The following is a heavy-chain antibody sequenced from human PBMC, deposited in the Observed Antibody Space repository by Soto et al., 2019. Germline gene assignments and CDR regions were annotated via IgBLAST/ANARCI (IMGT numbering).Heavy chain of an antibody. Sequence: GGSLRLSCAASGFTFSSYAMHWVRQAPGKGLEWVAVISYDGSNKYYADSVKGRFTISRDNSKNTLYLQMNSLRAEDTAVYYCARVTRVRGVTAYYWGQGTLVTVSS. CDR2: ISYDGSNK. CDR3: ARVTRVRGVTAYY. V-gene: IGHV3-30-3*01. CDR1: GFTFSSYA. J-gene: IGHJ4*02. D-gene: IGHD3-10*01.